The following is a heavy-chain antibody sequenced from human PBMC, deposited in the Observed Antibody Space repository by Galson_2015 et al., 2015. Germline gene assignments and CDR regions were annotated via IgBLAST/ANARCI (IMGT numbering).Heavy chain of an antibody. CDR1: GFTFSTYN. CDR3: ARAGSSAYSGPGYYYYGMDV. J-gene: IGHJ6*02. V-gene: IGHV3-48*02. D-gene: IGHD5-12*01. CDR2: ISLTSNTI. Sequence: SLRLSCAASGFTFSTYNMNWVCQAPGKGLEWVSYISLTSNTIYYGDSVKGRFTIFRDNAKNSLYLQMNGLRDEDTALYYCARAGSSAYSGPGYYYYGMDVWGQGTTVTVSS.